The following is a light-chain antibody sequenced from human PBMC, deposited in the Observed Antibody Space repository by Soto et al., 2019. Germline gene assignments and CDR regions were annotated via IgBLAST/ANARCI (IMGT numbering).Light chain of an antibody. Sequence: IALTQSPDSLSLSLGERATINCKSSQSVFYNSYNRSDLAWYQVKSGRPPRLLISWASTRESGVPDRFSCRGSGTDFTLTISSLQAEDVAVYYCQQYYSTLISFGQGTRLEIK. CDR1: QSVFYNSYNRSD. CDR2: WAS. CDR3: QQYYSTLIS. J-gene: IGKJ5*01. V-gene: IGKV4-1*01.